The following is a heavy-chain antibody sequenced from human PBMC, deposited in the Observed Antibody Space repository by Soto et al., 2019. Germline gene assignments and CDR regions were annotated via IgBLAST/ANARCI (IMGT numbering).Heavy chain of an antibody. Sequence: QVQLVQSGAEVKKPGSSVKVSCKASGGTFSSYTISWVRQAPGQGLEWMGRIIPILGIANYAQKFQGRVTITADKSTSTAYMELSSLRSEDTAVYYCARAEEAIVVVVGVGAGAFDYWGQGTLVTVSS. CDR1: GGTFSSYT. CDR2: IIPILGIA. V-gene: IGHV1-69*02. D-gene: IGHD2-15*01. J-gene: IGHJ4*02. CDR3: ARAEEAIVVVVGVGAGAFDY.